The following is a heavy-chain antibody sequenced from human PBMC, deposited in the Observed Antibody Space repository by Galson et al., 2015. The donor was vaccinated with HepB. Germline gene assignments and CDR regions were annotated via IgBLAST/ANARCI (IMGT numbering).Heavy chain of an antibody. J-gene: IGHJ4*02. D-gene: IGHD6-6*01. CDR1: GGSISSYY. CDR2: IYYSGST. V-gene: IGHV4-59*01. Sequence: SETLSLTCTVSGGSISSYYWSWIRQPPGKGLEWIGYIYYSGSTNYNPSLKSRVTISVDTSKNQFSLKLSSVTAADTAVYYCARASSSLVWLFDYWGQGTLVTVSS. CDR3: ARASSSLVWLFDY.